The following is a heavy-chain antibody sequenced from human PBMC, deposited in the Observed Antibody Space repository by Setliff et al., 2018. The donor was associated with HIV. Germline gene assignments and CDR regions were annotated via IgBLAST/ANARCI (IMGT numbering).Heavy chain of an antibody. D-gene: IGHD2-15*01. J-gene: IGHJ3*02. V-gene: IGHV1-2*02. Sequence: ASVMVSCKASGYTFTGYYMHWVRQAPGQGPEWMGWINPNSGGTNYAQKFQGRVTMTRDTSISTAYMELSRLRSDDTAVYYCARTGWWVASGAFDIWGQGTMVTVSS. CDR1: GYTFTGYY. CDR2: INPNSGGT. CDR3: ARTGWWVASGAFDI.